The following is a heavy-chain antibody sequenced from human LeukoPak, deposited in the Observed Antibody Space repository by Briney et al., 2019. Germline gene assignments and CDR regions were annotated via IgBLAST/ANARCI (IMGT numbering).Heavy chain of an antibody. Sequence: PGGSLRLSCAASGLTVSSNYMSWVRQAPGKGLEWISVIYSGGNTYYADSVKGRFTISRDNSKNTLYLQMNSLRAEDTAMYYCARGGAAAGLGWGQGTLVTVSS. J-gene: IGHJ4*02. D-gene: IGHD6-13*01. V-gene: IGHV3-53*01. CDR2: IYSGGNT. CDR3: ARGGAAAGLG. CDR1: GLTVSSNY.